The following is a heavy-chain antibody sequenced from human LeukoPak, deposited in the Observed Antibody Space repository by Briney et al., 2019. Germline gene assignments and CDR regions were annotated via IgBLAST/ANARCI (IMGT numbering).Heavy chain of an antibody. D-gene: IGHD5-24*01. Sequence: PGGSLRLSCAASGFTFSSYSMNWVRQAPGKGLEWVSSISSSSSYIYYADSVKGRFTISRDNAKNSLYLQMNSLRAEDTAVYYCARDGYNLYYFDYWGQGTLVTVSS. CDR3: ARDGYNLYYFDY. CDR1: GFTFSSYS. CDR2: ISSSSSYI. J-gene: IGHJ4*02. V-gene: IGHV3-21*01.